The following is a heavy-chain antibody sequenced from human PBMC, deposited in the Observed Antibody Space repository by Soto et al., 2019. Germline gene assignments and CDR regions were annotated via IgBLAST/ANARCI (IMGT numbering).Heavy chain of an antibody. D-gene: IGHD1-26*01. Sequence: PSETLSLTCTVSGGSISSSSYYWGWIRQPPGKGLEWIGSIYYSGSTYYNPSLKSRVTISVDTSKNQFSLKLSSVAAADPAVYYCASDSGSYSRDYWGQGTLVTVSS. J-gene: IGHJ4*02. V-gene: IGHV4-39*01. CDR3: ASDSGSYSRDY. CDR1: GGSISSSSYY. CDR2: IYYSGST.